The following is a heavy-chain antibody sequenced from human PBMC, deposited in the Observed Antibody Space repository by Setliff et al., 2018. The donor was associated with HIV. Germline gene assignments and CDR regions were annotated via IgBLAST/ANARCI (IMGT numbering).Heavy chain of an antibody. CDR1: GYSISSGYY. CDR2: IYYNGNT. CDR3: ARDAQAWERAPHAFDI. D-gene: IGHD1-26*01. V-gene: IGHV4-38-2*02. J-gene: IGHJ3*02. Sequence: PSETLSLTCIVSGYSISSGYYRGWIRQPPGKGLEWIGTIYYNGNTNYNPSLKSRVAISVDTSKNLFSLKMDSVTPADTAVYYCARDAQAWERAPHAFDIWGQGTMVTVSS.